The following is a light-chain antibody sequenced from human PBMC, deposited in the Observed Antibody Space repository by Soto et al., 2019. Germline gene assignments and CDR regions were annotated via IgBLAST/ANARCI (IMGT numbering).Light chain of an antibody. CDR2: GAS. Sequence: EIVITQSPATLSVSPGERATLSCSASQSVSSNLAWYQQKPGQAPRLLIYGASTRATGIPARFSGSGSGTEFTLTISSLQSEDFAVYYCQQYNNWPLWTFGQGTKVDIK. J-gene: IGKJ1*01. CDR3: QQYNNWPLWT. CDR1: QSVSSN. V-gene: IGKV3-15*01.